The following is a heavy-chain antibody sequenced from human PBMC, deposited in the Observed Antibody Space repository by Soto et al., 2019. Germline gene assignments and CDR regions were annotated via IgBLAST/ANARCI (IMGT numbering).Heavy chain of an antibody. D-gene: IGHD4-4*01. CDR2: ILHDGSAE. Sequence: GGSLRLSCAASGFTFTNHDMHWVRQAPGKGLEWMALILHDGSAEYYADSVKGRFTISRDNSKNTLYLQMNSLRAEDTAVYYCARSRDGYSFYFYYGMDGWGQGTTVTVSS. V-gene: IGHV3-30*03. J-gene: IGHJ6*02. CDR3: ARSRDGYSFYFYYGMDG. CDR1: GFTFTNHD.